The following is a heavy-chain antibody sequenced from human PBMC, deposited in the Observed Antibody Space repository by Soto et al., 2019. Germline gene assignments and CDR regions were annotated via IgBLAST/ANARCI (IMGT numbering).Heavy chain of an antibody. V-gene: IGHV5-51*03. J-gene: IGHJ6*03. CDR1: GYSFTSYW. CDR3: ARPRKDYSNYLDDYYHYMDV. CDR2: IYPGDSDT. Sequence: EVQLVQSGAEVKKPGESLKISCKGSGYSFTSYWIGWVRQMPGKGLEWMGIIYPGDSDTRYSPSFQGQVTISADKSISTGYPQWRSLKASDPAMYYCARPRKDYSNYLDDYYHYMDVWGKGAPVTVSS. D-gene: IGHD4-4*01.